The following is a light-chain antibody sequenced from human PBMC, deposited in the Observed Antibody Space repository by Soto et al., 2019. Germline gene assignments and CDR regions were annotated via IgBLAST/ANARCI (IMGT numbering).Light chain of an antibody. J-gene: IGKJ5*01. Sequence: DIQMTQSPSSLSASVGDRVSIGFRASQSISNYLNWYQLKPGKAPKLLIYAASTLPSGVPSRFRGTGSGTEFTLTIDRLQPDDFATYYCQQYHTSSITFGQGTRLEI. V-gene: IGKV1-39*01. CDR2: AAS. CDR1: QSISNY. CDR3: QQYHTSSIT.